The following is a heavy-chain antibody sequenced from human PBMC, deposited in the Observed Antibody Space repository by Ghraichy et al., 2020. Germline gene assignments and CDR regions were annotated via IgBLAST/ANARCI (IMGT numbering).Heavy chain of an antibody. CDR3: ATGGPLVDS. CDR1: GFTFSNFW. CDR2: INNDGSKK. J-gene: IGHJ4*02. Sequence: GGSLRLSCAASGFTFSNFWMHWVRQAPGKGLEWVSHINNDGSKKDYADSVQGRFTISRDNSKRMVFLQMNSLGADDTAVYYCATGGPLVDSWGQGTLVIVSS. V-gene: IGHV3-74*01.